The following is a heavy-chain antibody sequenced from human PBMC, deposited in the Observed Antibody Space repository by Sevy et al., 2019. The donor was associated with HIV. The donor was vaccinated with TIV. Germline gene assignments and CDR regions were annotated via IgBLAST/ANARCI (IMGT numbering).Heavy chain of an antibody. CDR2: INWNGGST. Sequence: GGSLRLSCAASGFTFDDYGMSWVRQAPGKGLEWVSGINWNGGSTGYADSVKGRFTISRDNAKNSLYLQMNSLRAEDTAVYFCARDDGNYYFYYWGQGTLVTVSS. J-gene: IGHJ4*02. CDR1: GFTFDDYG. V-gene: IGHV3-20*04. CDR3: ARDDGNYYFYY. D-gene: IGHD1-7*01.